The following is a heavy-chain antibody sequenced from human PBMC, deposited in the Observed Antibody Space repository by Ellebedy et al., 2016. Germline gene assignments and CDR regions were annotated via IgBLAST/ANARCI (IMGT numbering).Heavy chain of an antibody. Sequence: SETLSLXXAVYGGSFSGYYWSWIRQPPGKGLEWIGEINHSGSTNYNPSLKSRVTISVDTSKNQFSLKLGSVTAADTAVYYCARVNTIFGVVIYYYYGMDVWGQGTTVTVSS. CDR3: ARVNTIFGVVIYYYYGMDV. J-gene: IGHJ6*02. D-gene: IGHD3-3*01. V-gene: IGHV4-34*01. CDR2: INHSGST. CDR1: GGSFSGYY.